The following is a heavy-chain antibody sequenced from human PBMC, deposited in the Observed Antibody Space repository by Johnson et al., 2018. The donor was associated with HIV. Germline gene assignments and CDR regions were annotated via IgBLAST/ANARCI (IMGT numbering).Heavy chain of an antibody. Sequence: QVQLVESGGGVVQPGRSLRLSCAASGFTFSSYGMHWVRQAPGKGLEWVAVIWYDGSNKYYADSVKGRFTISRDNSKNTLYLQMNSLRAEDTAVYYCAKVTRMEQWLAGGGAFDIWGQGTMVTVSS. D-gene: IGHD6-19*01. J-gene: IGHJ3*02. CDR1: GFTFSSYG. V-gene: IGHV3-33*06. CDR2: IWYDGSNK. CDR3: AKVTRMEQWLAGGGAFDI.